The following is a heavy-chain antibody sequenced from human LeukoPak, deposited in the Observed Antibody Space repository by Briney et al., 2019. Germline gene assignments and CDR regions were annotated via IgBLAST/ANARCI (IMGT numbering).Heavy chain of an antibody. D-gene: IGHD6-19*01. CDR3: ASLLSSGWYSLYGMDV. CDR1: GGSISSSSYY. V-gene: IGHV4-39*01. J-gene: IGHJ6*02. CDR2: IYYSGST. Sequence: SETLSLTCTVSGGSISSSSYYWGWIRQPPGKGLEWIGSIYYSGSTYYNPSLKSRATISVDTSKNQFSLKLSSVTAADTAVYYCASLLSSGWYSLYGMDVWGQGTTVTVSS.